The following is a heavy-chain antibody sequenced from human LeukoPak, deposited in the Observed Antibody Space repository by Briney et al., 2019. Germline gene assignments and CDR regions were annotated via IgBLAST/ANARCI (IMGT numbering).Heavy chain of an antibody. J-gene: IGHJ4*02. V-gene: IGHV4-34*01. CDR2: INHSGST. CDR1: GGSFMVYS. D-gene: IGHD3-9*01. Sequence: KPPEPCPLTWVFNGGSFMVYSWSWIRQPPGKGRGWIGEINHSGSTNYNPSLKSRVTISVDTSKNQFSLKLSSVTAADTAVYYCARGPYDIFIYWDQGTLVTVSS. CDR3: ARGPYDIFIY.